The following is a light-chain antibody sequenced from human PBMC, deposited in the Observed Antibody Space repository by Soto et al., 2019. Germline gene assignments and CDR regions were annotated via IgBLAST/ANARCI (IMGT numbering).Light chain of an antibody. V-gene: IGLV1-44*01. CDR2: TNN. CDR3: AAWDDSLNVYV. CDR1: SSNIGSNT. J-gene: IGLJ1*01. Sequence: QSVLTQPPSASGTPGQRVTVSCSGGSSNIGSNTVNWYQQLPGTAPKLLIYTNNQRPSGVPDRFSGSKSGTSASLAISGLQPEDEADYYCAAWDDSLNVYVFGTRTKLTVL.